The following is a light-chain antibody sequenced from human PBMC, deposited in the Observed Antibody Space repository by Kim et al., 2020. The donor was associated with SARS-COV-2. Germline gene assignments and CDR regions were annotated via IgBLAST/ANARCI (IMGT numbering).Light chain of an antibody. V-gene: IGKV3-20*01. CDR3: QQCGGSPPYT. J-gene: IGKJ2*01. CDR2: GAS. Sequence: PGERATLSCRASQSVSSDYLAWYQQKPGQAPRLLIYGASSRATGIPDRFSGSGSGTDFSLTISRLEPEDFAVYYCQQCGGSPPYTFGQGTKLEIK. CDR1: QSVSSDY.